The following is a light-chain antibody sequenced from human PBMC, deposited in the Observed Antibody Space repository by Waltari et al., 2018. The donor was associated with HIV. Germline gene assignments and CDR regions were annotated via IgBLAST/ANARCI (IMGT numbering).Light chain of an antibody. V-gene: IGLV7-46*01. Sequence: QAVVTQEPSLTVSPGGTVTLTCGSSIGAVTSSHYPYWFQQKPGQVPRTLLYDIRHKLSWTPARFSGSLLGDKTALTLSGAQPEDEAEYYCLLSYSGTRVFGGGTKLTVL. CDR2: DIR. J-gene: IGLJ3*02. CDR1: IGAVTSSHY. CDR3: LLSYSGTRV.